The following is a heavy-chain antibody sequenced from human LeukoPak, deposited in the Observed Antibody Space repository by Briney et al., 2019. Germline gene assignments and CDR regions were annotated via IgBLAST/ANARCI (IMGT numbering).Heavy chain of an antibody. Sequence: PGGSLRLSCAASGFTFSTYSMNWVRQAPGKGLQWVSSITRSSYIYYADSVKGRFTISGDNAKNTLYLQMNSLRAEDTAVYYCAKENWPTVTSPGRTSFDYWGQGALVTVSP. CDR3: AKENWPTVTSPGRTSFDY. CDR2: ITRSSYI. CDR1: GFTFSTYS. D-gene: IGHD4-17*01. V-gene: IGHV3-21*01. J-gene: IGHJ4*02.